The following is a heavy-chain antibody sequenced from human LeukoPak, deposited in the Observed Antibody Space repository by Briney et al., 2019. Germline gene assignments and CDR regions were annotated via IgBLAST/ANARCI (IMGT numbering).Heavy chain of an antibody. CDR3: VRGQTIAY. V-gene: IGHV3-74*01. Sequence: PGGSLRLSCTTSGFTFSNYWMYWVRQAPGKGLMWVSRIKSDGTGITYTDSVEGRFTISRDNAKNTLYLQMNSLRDEDTAVYYCVRGQTIAYWGQGTLVTVSS. CDR2: IKSDGTGI. D-gene: IGHD3-3*01. J-gene: IGHJ4*02. CDR1: GFTFSNYW.